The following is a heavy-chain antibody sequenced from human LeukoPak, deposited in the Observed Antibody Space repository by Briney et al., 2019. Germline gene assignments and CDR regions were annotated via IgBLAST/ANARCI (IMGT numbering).Heavy chain of an antibody. J-gene: IGHJ4*02. CDR3: AGGGGLLYRWWDNYFDY. V-gene: IGHV7-4-1*02. D-gene: IGHD3-3*01. CDR2: INTNTGNP. CDR1: GYTFTSYA. Sequence: ASVKVSCKASGYTFTSYAMNWVRQAPGQGLEWMGWINTNTGNPTYAQGFTGRFVFSLDTSVSTAYLQISSLKAEDTAVYYCAGGGGLLYRWWDNYFDYWGQGTLVTVSS.